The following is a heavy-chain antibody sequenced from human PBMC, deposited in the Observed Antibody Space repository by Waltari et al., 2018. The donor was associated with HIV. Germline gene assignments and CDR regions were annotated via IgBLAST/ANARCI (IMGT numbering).Heavy chain of an antibody. CDR1: GGSFSGYY. J-gene: IGHJ5*02. V-gene: IGHV4-34*01. D-gene: IGHD3-22*01. Sequence: QVQLQQWGAGLLKPSETLSLTCAVYGGSFSGYYWSWIRQPPGKGLEWIGEINHSGSTNYNPSLKSRVTISVDTSKNQFSLKLSSVTAADTAVYYCARASMIRNWFDPWGQGTLVTVSS. CDR3: ARASMIRNWFDP. CDR2: INHSGST.